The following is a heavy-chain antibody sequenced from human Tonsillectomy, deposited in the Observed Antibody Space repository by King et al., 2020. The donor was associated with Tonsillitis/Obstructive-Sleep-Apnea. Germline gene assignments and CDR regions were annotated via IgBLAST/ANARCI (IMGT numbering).Heavy chain of an antibody. J-gene: IGHJ4*02. D-gene: IGHD6-19*01. CDR1: GYSFTSYW. CDR3: ASLPKEFSRGWRPPNHGYFDY. CDR2: IYPADSDI. V-gene: IGHV5-51*01. Sequence: QLVQSGAEVKKSGESLKISCKGSGYSFTSYWIGWVRQMPGKGLEWMGIIYPADSDIVYSPSFQGQVTISADKSISTAYLQWSSLKASDTAMYYCASLPKEFSRGWRPPNHGYFDYWGQGTLVTVSS.